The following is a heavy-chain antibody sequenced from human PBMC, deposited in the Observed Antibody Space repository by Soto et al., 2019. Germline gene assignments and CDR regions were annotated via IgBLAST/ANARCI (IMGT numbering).Heavy chain of an antibody. CDR2: ISWNSGSI. V-gene: IGHV3-9*01. CDR1: GFTFDDYA. D-gene: IGHD3-10*01. Sequence: ESGGGLVQPGRSLRLSCAASGFTFDDYAMHWVRQAPGKGLEWVSGISWNSGSIGYADSVKGRFTISRDNAKNSLYLQMNSLRAEDTALYYCAKDRPVRGVSGWFDPWGQGTLVTVSS. CDR3: AKDRPVRGVSGWFDP. J-gene: IGHJ5*02.